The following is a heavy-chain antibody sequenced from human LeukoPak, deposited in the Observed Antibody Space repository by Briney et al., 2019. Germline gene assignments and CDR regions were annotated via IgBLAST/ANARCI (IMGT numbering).Heavy chain of an antibody. D-gene: IGHD6-19*01. J-gene: IGHJ4*02. CDR1: GFSVSSNY. CDR3: ARASRWLAFDD. V-gene: IGHV3-66*01. Sequence: GGSLRLSCAASGFSVSSNYMAWVRQAPGKGLEWVSVIYNGGSTKYGDSVKDRFTTSRDNSKNTLHLQMNSLRAEDTALYYCARASRWLAFDDWGQGAPVTVSA. CDR2: IYNGGST.